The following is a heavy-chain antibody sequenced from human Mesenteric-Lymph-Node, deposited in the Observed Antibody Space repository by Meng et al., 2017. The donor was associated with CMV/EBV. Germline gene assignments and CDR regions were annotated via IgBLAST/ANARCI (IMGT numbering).Heavy chain of an antibody. CDR3: ARGDCSSTTCDYYYYGMDV. CDR2: IKQDGSEK. J-gene: IGHJ6*02. CDR1: GFTFSSYW. D-gene: IGHD2-2*01. V-gene: IGHV3-7*01. Sequence: GESLKISCAASGFTFSSYWMSWVRQAPGKGLEWVANIKQDGSEKYYVDSVKGRFTISRDNAKNSLYMQMNSLRVEDTAVYYCARGDCSSTTCDYYYYGMDVWGQGTTVTVSS.